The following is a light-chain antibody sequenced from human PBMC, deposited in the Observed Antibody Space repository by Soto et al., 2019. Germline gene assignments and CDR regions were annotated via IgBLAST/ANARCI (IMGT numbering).Light chain of an antibody. CDR2: GAS. J-gene: IGKJ1*01. Sequence: EIVLTQSPATLSLSPGERATLSCRASQSVSSYLAWYQQKPGQAPRLLLYGASTRATGIPARFSGSGSGTEFTLTISSLQSEDFAVYCCQQYNNWPRTFGQGTKVEIK. V-gene: IGKV3-15*01. CDR1: QSVSSY. CDR3: QQYNNWPRT.